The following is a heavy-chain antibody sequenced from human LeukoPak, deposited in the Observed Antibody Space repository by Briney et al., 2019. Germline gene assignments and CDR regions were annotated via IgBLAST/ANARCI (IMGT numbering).Heavy chain of an antibody. Sequence: GGSLRLSCAASGFTFSTYWMSWVRQAPGTGLEWVTNIKQDGSDKYYVDSVKGRFTISRDNAKTSLYLQMNSLRAEDTAVYYCARARYFSGYSYDYWGQGTLVAVSS. J-gene: IGHJ4*02. CDR3: ARARYFSGYSYDY. V-gene: IGHV3-7*05. CDR2: IKQDGSDK. CDR1: GFTFSTYW. D-gene: IGHD5-18*01.